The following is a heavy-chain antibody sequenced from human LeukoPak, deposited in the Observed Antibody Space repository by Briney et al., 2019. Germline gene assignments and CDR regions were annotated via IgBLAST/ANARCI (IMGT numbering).Heavy chain of an antibody. Sequence: PGGSLRLSCAASGFTFDDYAMHWVRQAPGKGLEWVSGISWNSGSIGYADSVKGRFTISRDNAKNSLYLQMNSLRAEDTALYYCAKSVYYDSSGYVDYWGQGTLVTVSS. J-gene: IGHJ4*02. CDR1: GFTFDDYA. V-gene: IGHV3-9*01. CDR2: ISWNSGSI. CDR3: AKSVYYDSSGYVDY. D-gene: IGHD3-22*01.